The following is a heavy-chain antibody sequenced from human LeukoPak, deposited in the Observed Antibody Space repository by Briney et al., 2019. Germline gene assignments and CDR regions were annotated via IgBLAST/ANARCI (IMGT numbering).Heavy chain of an antibody. CDR1: GGSISSGDYY. Sequence: SETLSLTCTVSGGSISSGDYYWSWFRQPPGKDLEWIGYIYYSGDTYYNSSLRSRVTTSTDTSKNQFSLKLSSVTAADTAVYYCARHPAGGGYFDYWGQGTLVTVSS. D-gene: IGHD3-16*01. J-gene: IGHJ4*02. CDR2: IYYSGDT. V-gene: IGHV4-31*03. CDR3: ARHPAGGGYFDY.